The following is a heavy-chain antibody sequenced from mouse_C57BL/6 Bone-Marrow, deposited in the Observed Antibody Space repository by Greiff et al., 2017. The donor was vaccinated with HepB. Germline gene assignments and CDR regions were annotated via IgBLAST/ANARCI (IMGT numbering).Heavy chain of an antibody. J-gene: IGHJ2*01. D-gene: IGHD1-1*01. CDR1: GFTFTDYY. CDR2: IRNKANGYTT. CDR3: ARKGAYFCYFDY. V-gene: IGHV7-3*01. Sequence: VQLKESGGGLVQPGGSLSLSCAASGFTFTDYYMSWVRQPPGKALEWLGFIRNKANGYTTEYSASVKGRFTISRDNSQSILYLQMNALRAEDSATYYCARKGAYFCYFDYWGQGTTLTVSS.